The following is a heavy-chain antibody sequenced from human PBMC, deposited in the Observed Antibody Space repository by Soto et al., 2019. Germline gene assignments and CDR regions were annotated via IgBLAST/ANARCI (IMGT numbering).Heavy chain of an antibody. D-gene: IGHD3-22*01. CDR1: GFTFSDYY. CDR2: ISSSSSYT. V-gene: IGHV3-11*06. Sequence: QVQLVESGGGLVKPGGSLRLSCAASGFTFSDYYMSWIRQAPGKGLEWVSYISSSSSYTNYADSVKGRFTISRDNAKNSLYLQMNSLRAEDTAVYYCARDLWGSGYSSHLFVYWGQGTLVTVSS. CDR3: ARDLWGSGYSSHLFVY. J-gene: IGHJ4*02.